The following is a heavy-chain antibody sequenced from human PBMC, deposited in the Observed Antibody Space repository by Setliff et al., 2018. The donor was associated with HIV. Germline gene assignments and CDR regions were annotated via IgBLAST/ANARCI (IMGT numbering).Heavy chain of an antibody. V-gene: IGHV3-74*01. CDR2: IDDDGRT. Sequence: GSLRLSCAGSGFTFRDYWMHWVRQAPGKGLVWVSQIDDDGRTTYADSVKGRFTISRDNAKNTLYLQMNSLRAEDTAVYYCARDWPGYTAMVHWGQGTLVTVSS. CDR1: GFTFRDYW. J-gene: IGHJ4*02. D-gene: IGHD5-18*01. CDR3: ARDWPGYTAMVH.